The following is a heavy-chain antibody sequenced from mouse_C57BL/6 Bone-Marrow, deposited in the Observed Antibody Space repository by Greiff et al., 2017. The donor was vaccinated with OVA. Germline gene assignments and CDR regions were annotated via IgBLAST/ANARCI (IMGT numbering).Heavy chain of an antibody. V-gene: IGHV1-42*01. CDR2: INPSTGGT. CDR3: AIITTVAY. J-gene: IGHJ3*01. D-gene: IGHD1-1*01. CDR1: GYSFTGYY. Sequence: EVKVVESGPELVKPGASVKISCKASGYSFTGYYMNWVKQSPEKSLEWIGEINPSTGGTTYNQKFKAKATLTVDKSSSTAYMQLKSLTSEDSAVYYCAIITTVAYWGQGTLVTVSA.